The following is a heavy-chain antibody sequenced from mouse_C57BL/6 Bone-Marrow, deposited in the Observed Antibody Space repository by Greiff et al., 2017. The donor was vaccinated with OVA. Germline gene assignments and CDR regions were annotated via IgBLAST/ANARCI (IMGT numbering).Heavy chain of an antibody. CDR1: GFTFSSYG. V-gene: IGHV5-6*01. J-gene: IGHJ3*01. D-gene: IGHD2-2*01. CDR3: ARSTMVTTEGFAY. Sequence: EVKLMESGGDLVKPGGSLKLSCAASGFTFSSYGMSWVRQTPDKRLEWVATISSGGSYTYYPDSVKGRFTISRDNAKNTLYLQMSSLKSEDTAMYYCARSTMVTTEGFAYWGQGTLVTVSA. CDR2: ISSGGSYT.